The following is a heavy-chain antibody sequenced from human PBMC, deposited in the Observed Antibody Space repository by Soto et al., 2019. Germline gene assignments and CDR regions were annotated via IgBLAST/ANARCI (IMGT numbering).Heavy chain of an antibody. CDR2: ISAYNGNT. V-gene: IGHV1-18*01. CDR1: GYTFTSYG. Sequence: QVQLVQSGAEVKKPGASVKVSCKASGYTFTSYGISWVRQAPGQGLEWMGGISAYNGNTNYAQKLQGRVTMTTDTSTSTAYMELRSLRSDDTAVYYCARALRLVPAASWFDPWGQGTLVTVSS. D-gene: IGHD2-2*01. J-gene: IGHJ5*02. CDR3: ARALRLVPAASWFDP.